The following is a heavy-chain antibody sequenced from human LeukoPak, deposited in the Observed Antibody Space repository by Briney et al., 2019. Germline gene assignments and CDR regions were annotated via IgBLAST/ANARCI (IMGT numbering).Heavy chain of an antibody. Sequence: QPGGSLGLSCAASGFTFSSYEMNWVRQAPGKGLEWVAVISDDGSNKYYAESVKGQFTISRDNSKNTLYLQMNSLRAEDTAVYYCARGRGTWWGQGTLVTVSS. CDR3: ARGRGTW. CDR1: GFTFSSYE. CDR2: ISDDGSNK. V-gene: IGHV3-30*03. D-gene: IGHD3-10*01. J-gene: IGHJ4*02.